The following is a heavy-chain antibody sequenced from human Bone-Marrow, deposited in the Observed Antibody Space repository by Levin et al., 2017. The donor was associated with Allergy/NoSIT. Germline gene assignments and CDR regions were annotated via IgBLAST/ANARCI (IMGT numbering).Heavy chain of an antibody. Sequence: SCAVSGFTFSSNSMNWVRQAPGKGLEWIAYINTAGVTHYADSVEGRFTISRDTAKSSVFLQMNGLRAEDTALYYCARDPAYTYGLDFWGQGTLVTVSS. J-gene: IGHJ4*02. CDR2: INTAGVT. CDR3: ARDPAYTYGLDF. V-gene: IGHV3-48*01. D-gene: IGHD5-18*01. CDR1: GFTFSSNS.